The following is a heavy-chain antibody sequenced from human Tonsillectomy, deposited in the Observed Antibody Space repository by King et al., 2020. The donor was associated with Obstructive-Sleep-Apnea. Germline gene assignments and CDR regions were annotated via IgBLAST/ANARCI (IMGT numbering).Heavy chain of an antibody. V-gene: IGHV4-59*01. CDR1: GGSISNNY. CDR2: IFYSGST. CDR3: ARNYEYSDSSEAFDI. Sequence: QLQESGPGLVKPSETLSLTCTVSGGSISNNYWSWIRQPPGKGLEWIGYIFYSGSTTYNPSLKSRVTLSVDTSKNQMSLRLTSVTAADTAVYYGARNYEYSDSSEAFDIWGQGTMVTVSS. J-gene: IGHJ3*02. D-gene: IGHD6-6*01.